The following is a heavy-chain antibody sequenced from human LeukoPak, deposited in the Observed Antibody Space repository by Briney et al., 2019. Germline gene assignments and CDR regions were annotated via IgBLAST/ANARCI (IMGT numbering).Heavy chain of an antibody. J-gene: IGHJ6*04. CDR1: GGCFRGDY. CDR2: INHSGRT. CDR3: ARVPFYDYVWGSYRYYGMDV. V-gene: IGHV4-34*01. Sequence: SETLSLSCAVSGGCFRGDYRSWVREPPGKGVEWVGGINHSGRTNYNPSPKSRVTISVDTSKNQFSLKLSSVTAADTAVYYCARVPFYDYVWGSYRYYGMDVWGKGTTVTVSS. D-gene: IGHD3-16*02.